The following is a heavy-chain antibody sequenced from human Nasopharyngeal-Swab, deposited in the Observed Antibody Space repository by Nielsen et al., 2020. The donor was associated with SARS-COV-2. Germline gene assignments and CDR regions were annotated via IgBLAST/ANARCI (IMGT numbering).Heavy chain of an antibody. CDR2: ISAYNGNT. CDR1: GYTFTGYG. D-gene: IGHD4-23*01. Sequence: ASVKVSCKASGYTFTGYGISWVRQAPGQGLEWMGWISAYNGNTNYAQKLQGRVTMTTDTSTSTAYMELRSLRSDDTAVYYCASPATVVTLDAFDIWGQGTMVTVS. J-gene: IGHJ3*02. CDR3: ASPATVVTLDAFDI. V-gene: IGHV1-18*01.